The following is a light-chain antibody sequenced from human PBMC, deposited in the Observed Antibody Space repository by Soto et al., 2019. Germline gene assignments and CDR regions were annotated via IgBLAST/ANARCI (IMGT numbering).Light chain of an antibody. CDR2: GAS. CDR3: QQYGSSPLT. CDR1: QSVSSSY. Sequence: EIVLTQSPGTLSLSPGERATLSCRAIQSVSSSYLAWYQQKPGQAPRLLIYGASSRATGNPDRFSGSGSGTDFTLTISRLGPEDFAVYYCQQYGSSPLTFGGGTKVDIK. J-gene: IGKJ4*01. V-gene: IGKV3-20*01.